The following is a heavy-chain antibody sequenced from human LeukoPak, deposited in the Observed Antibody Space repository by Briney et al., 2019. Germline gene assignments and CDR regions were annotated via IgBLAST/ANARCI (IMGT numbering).Heavy chain of an antibody. CDR2: FYDTVWT. CDR1: GDFLSRSY. J-gene: IGHJ3*01. D-gene: IGHD2-2*01. CDR3: ARHGAFFTRGFCSNSNCYVDGLQT. V-gene: IGHV4-59*08. Sequence: SETLSLTRTVSGDFLSRSYWSWIRQSRGKERDGIGYFYDTVWTRYNLCLNSRVLISNDQSKNQLSLKLNAVTAADTAVYYCARHGAFFTRGFCSNSNCYVDGLQTWGQGIVLSVSS.